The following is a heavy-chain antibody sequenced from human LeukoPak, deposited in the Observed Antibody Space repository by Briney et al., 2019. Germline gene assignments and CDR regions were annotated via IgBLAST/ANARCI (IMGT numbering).Heavy chain of an antibody. D-gene: IGHD6-13*01. CDR2: IYSRGST. Sequence: SETLSLTCTVSGYSISSSNYYWGWIRQSPGKGLEWIGSIYSRGSTYYNPSLKSRVIVSSDMSKNQFSLKLSSVTAADTAVYYCARDGSWYAFYYYYYMDVWGKGTTVTVSS. V-gene: IGHV4-39*07. CDR3: ARDGSWYAFYYYYYMDV. CDR1: GYSISSSNYY. J-gene: IGHJ6*03.